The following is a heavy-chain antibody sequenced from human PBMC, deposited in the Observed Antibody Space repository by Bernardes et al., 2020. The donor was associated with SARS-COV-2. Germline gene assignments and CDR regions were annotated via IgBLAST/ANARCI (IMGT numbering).Heavy chain of an antibody. CDR1: GFIFTTYS. Sequence: GGCLSRTCVGSGFIFTTYSMSWVRQAPGKGLEWLLFISSGGDTIHDADSVRGRFTVSRDDAKNSVYLQMNSLRAEDTAVYYCARGWRENSFDYWGQGALVTVSS. CDR3: ARGWRENSFDY. CDR2: ISSGGDTI. J-gene: IGHJ4*02. V-gene: IGHV3-48*01. D-gene: IGHD2-15*01.